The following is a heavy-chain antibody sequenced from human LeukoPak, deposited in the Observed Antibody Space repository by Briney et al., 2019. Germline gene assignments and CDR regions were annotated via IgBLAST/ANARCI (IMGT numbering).Heavy chain of an antibody. CDR3: AYYYDSSGYPFDY. CDR2: IIPIFGTA. J-gene: IGHJ4*02. CDR1: GGTFSSYA. D-gene: IGHD3-22*01. V-gene: IGHV1-69*13. Sequence: SVKVSCKASGGTFSSYAISWVRQAPGQGLEWMGGIIPIFGTANYAQKFQGRVTITADESTSTAYMELSSLRSEDTAVYYCAYYYDSSGYPFDYWGQGTLVTVSS.